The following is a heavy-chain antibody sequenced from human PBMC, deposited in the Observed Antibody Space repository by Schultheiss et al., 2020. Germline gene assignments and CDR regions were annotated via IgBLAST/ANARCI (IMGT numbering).Heavy chain of an antibody. D-gene: IGHD1-14*01. CDR2: ISAYNGNT. CDR1: GYTGYY. Sequence: ASVKVSCKASGYTGYYMHWVRQAPGQGLEWMGWISAYNGNTNYAQKLQGRVTMTTDTSTSTAYMELRSLRSDDTAVYYCASWDSETAAFDIWGQGTMVTVSS. CDR3: ASWDSETAAFDI. J-gene: IGHJ3*02. V-gene: IGHV1-18*04.